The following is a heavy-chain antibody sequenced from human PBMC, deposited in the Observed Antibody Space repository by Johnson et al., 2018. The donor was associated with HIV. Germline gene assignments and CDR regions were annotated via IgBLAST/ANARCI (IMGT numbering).Heavy chain of an antibody. CDR2: ISYDGSNK. CDR1: GFSFSSYG. Sequence: QVQLVESGGGVVQPGGSLTLSCAASGFSFSSYGIHWVRQAPDKGLEWVAVISYDGSNKYYADSVTGRFTISRDNSKNTLFLQMNSLRPEDTAIYYCASPPSGYDFWDGPNIFDVWGQGTMVSVAS. CDR3: ASPPSGYDFWDGPNIFDV. V-gene: IGHV3-30*19. D-gene: IGHD3-3*01. J-gene: IGHJ3*01.